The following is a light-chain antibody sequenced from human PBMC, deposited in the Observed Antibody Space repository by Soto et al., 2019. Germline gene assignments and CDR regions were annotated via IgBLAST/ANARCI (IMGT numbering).Light chain of an antibody. J-gene: IGKJ3*01. Sequence: DIQMTQSPSSVSASVGDRVTITCRASQGIGSWLGWYQQKPGKAPKLLIYAAASLQSRVPSRFSATFSGTEFTLTISSLQPEDLATYFCQQANSFPLTFGPGTKVDLK. CDR1: QGIGSW. V-gene: IGKV1-12*01. CDR2: AAA. CDR3: QQANSFPLT.